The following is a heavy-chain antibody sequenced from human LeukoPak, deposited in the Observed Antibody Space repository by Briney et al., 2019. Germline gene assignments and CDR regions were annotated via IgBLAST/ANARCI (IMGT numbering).Heavy chain of an antibody. D-gene: IGHD3-9*01. CDR3: ARRQSYYDILTGYSQGNWFDP. V-gene: IGHV4-59*08. J-gene: IGHJ5*02. CDR1: GGSISNYY. Sequence: SETLSLTCTVSGGSISNYYWSWIRQPPGKGLEWIGYISYSGSTNYNPSLKSRVTISVDTSKNQFSLKLSSVTAADTAVYYCARRQSYYDILTGYSQGNWFDPWGQGTLVTVSS. CDR2: ISYSGST.